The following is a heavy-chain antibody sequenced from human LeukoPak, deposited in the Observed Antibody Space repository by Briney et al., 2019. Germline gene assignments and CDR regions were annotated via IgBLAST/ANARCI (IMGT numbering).Heavy chain of an antibody. CDR2: ISWNSGSI. Sequence: GGSLRLSXAASGFTFDDYAMHWVRQAPGKGLEWVSGISWNSGSICYADSVKGRFTISRDNAKNSLYLQMNSLRAEDMALYYCAKASAAADNYFDYWGQGTLVTVSS. CDR3: AKASAAADNYFDY. J-gene: IGHJ4*02. V-gene: IGHV3-9*03. D-gene: IGHD6-13*01. CDR1: GFTFDDYA.